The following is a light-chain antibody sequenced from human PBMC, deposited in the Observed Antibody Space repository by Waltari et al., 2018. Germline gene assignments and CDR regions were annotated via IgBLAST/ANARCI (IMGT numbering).Light chain of an antibody. Sequence: QSALTQPASVSGSPGQSITITCTGTSGDVGRYNYVSWFQQHPGKAPKLMIYDVTKRPSGISDRFSGSKSCNTASLTISGLQADDEADYYCSSYTSDTTLIFGGGTELTVL. CDR2: DVT. J-gene: IGLJ2*01. CDR3: SSYTSDTTLI. CDR1: SGDVGRYNY. V-gene: IGLV2-14*01.